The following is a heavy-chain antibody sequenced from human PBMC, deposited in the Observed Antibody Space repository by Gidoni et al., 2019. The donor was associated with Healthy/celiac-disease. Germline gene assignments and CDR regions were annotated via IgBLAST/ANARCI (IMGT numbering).Heavy chain of an antibody. J-gene: IGHJ3*02. Sequence: VQLVQSGAEVNRPGAQVTASCTASGYTFATSDINWVRQATGQGLEWMGWMNPNSGNTGYAQKFQGRVTMTRNTAISTAYMELSSLRSEDTAVYYCARGGHYDSSGLDAFDIWGQGTMVTVSS. CDR3: ARGGHYDSSGLDAFDI. CDR2: MNPNSGNT. V-gene: IGHV1-8*01. D-gene: IGHD3-22*01. CDR1: GYTFATSD.